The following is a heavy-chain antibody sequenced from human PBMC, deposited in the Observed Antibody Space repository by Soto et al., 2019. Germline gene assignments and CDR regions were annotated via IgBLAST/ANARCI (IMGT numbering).Heavy chain of an antibody. CDR3: ARDGSGSSLYYYYYYGMDV. Sequence: GGSLRLSCAASGFTFSSYGMHWVRQAPGKGLEWVAVIWYDGSNKYYADSVKGRFTISRDNSKNTLYLQMNSLRAEDTAVYYCARDGSGSSLYYYYYYGMDVWGQGTTVTV. J-gene: IGHJ6*02. D-gene: IGHD2-15*01. CDR2: IWYDGSNK. CDR1: GFTFSSYG. V-gene: IGHV3-33*01.